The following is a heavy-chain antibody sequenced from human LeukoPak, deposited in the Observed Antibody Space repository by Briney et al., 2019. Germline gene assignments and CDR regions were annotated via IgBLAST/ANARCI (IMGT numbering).Heavy chain of an antibody. CDR3: AREGSSWYKY. CDR1: GGTFSSYA. D-gene: IGHD6-13*01. V-gene: IGHV1-69*13. J-gene: IGHJ4*02. Sequence: SVKVSCKASGGTFSSYAISWVRQAPGQGLEWMGGIIPIFGTANYAQRFQCRVTITADESTSIAYMELSSLRSEATAVYYCAREGSSWYKYWGQGTLVTVSS. CDR2: IIPIFGTA.